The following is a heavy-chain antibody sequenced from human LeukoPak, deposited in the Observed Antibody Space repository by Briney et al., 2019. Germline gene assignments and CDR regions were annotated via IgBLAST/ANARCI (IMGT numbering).Heavy chain of an antibody. J-gene: IGHJ6*04. CDR3: AELGITMIGGV. CDR2: ISSSGSTI. D-gene: IGHD3-10*02. Sequence: PGRSLRLSCAASRFTLSSYEMNWVREAPGPGLGWVSYISSSGSTIYYADSVKGRFTISRDNAKNSLYLQMNSLRAEDTAVYYCAELGITMIGGVWGKGTTVTISS. V-gene: IGHV3-48*03. CDR1: RFTLSSYE.